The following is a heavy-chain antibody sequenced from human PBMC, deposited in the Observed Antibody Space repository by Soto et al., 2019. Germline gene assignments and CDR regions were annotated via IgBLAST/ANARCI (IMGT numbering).Heavy chain of an antibody. Sequence: QVQLVESGGGLVKPGGSLRLSCATSGFIFSDYYMHWIRQAPGKGLEWISYISGNGRIIQYADSAKGRFTISRDNAQNSLYLLMNSLRAEDTALYFCSRYFDAASRTDFDYWGQGTLVTVSS. CDR3: SRYFDAASRTDFDY. CDR2: ISGNGRII. D-gene: IGHD3-9*01. CDR1: GFIFSDYY. V-gene: IGHV3-11*01. J-gene: IGHJ4*02.